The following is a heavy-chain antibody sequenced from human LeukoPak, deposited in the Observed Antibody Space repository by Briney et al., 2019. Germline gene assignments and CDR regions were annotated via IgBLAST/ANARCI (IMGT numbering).Heavy chain of an antibody. Sequence: ASVKVSCKASGYTFTGYYMHWVRRAPGQGLEWRGRINPNSGGTNYAQKFQGRVTMTRDTSISTAYMELSRLRSDDTAVYYCARESSGWYSRWGQGTLVTVSS. CDR1: GYTFTGYY. V-gene: IGHV1-2*06. CDR2: INPNSGGT. J-gene: IGHJ4*02. CDR3: ARESSGWYSR. D-gene: IGHD6-19*01.